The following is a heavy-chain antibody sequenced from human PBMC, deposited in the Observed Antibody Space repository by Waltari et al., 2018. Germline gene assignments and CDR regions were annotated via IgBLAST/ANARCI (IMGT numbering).Heavy chain of an antibody. Sequence: QVQLQESGPGLVKPSQTLSLTCTVSVGSISSGSYYWIWIRQPAGKGLEWIGYIYTSGSTNYNPSLKSRVTISVDTSKNQFSLKLSSVTAADTAVYYCARELEPTGHDAFDIWGQGTMVTVSS. CDR2: IYTSGST. V-gene: IGHV4-61*09. J-gene: IGHJ3*02. CDR3: ARELEPTGHDAFDI. CDR1: VGSISSGSYY.